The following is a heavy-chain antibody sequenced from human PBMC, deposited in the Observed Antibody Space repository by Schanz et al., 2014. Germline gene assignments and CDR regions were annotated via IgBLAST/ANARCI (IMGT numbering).Heavy chain of an antibody. CDR3: ARDLRNSRPSYYDQ. D-gene: IGHD6-13*01. CDR1: GFTFRIFA. CDR2: IIHDGSEK. J-gene: IGHJ4*02. Sequence: VQLVESGGGVVEPGRSLRLSCVASGFTFRIFAMHWVRQAPGKGLEWVANIIHDGSEKFYVDSVKGRFTISRDNAKNSLYLQMDALRAEDTAVYYCARDLRNSRPSYYDQWGQGTLVTVSA. V-gene: IGHV3-7*01.